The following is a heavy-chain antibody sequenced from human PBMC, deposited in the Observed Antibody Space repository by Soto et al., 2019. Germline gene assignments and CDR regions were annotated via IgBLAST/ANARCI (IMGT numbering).Heavy chain of an antibody. J-gene: IGHJ6*02. CDR3: AKDAGSNDYYFYGIDF. V-gene: IGHV3-30*18. CDR2: ISYDGNTR. Sequence: EGSLILSCTASGVTFSSYGMYWVWQGPATGPGWLAAISYDGNTRFDIDAVKGRFTISSDNPKTTLYLQMNSLRTDATAVYSCAKDAGSNDYYFYGIDFWGQGTPVTVSS. D-gene: IGHD1-26*01. CDR1: GVTFSSYG.